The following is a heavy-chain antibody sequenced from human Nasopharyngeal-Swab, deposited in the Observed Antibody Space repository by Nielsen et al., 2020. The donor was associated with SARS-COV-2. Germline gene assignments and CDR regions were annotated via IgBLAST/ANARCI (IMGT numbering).Heavy chain of an antibody. CDR1: GFTFDDYA. D-gene: IGHD6-13*01. V-gene: IGHV3-20*04. Sequence: GGSLRLSCAASGFTFDDYAMTWVRQAPGKGLEWVSGINWNGAGTGYADSVKGRFTISRDNAKNSLYLQMNSLRAEDTAVYYCARGRVYDDYWGQGTLVTVSS. CDR3: ARGRVYDDY. CDR2: INWNGAGT. J-gene: IGHJ4*02.